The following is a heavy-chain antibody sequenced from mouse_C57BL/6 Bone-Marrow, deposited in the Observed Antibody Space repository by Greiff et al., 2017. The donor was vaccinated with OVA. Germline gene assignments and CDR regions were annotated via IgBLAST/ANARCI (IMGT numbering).Heavy chain of an antibody. CDR2: LYPGSGST. CDR1: GYTFTSYW. J-gene: IGHJ4*01. V-gene: IGHV1-55*01. CDR3: AREGVWLRRTGYYYAMDY. Sequence: QVQLQQHGAELVKPGASVKMSCKASGYTFTSYWITWVKQRPGQGLEWIGDLYPGSGSTTYNEKFKSKATLTVDTSSSTAYMQLSSLTSEDSAVYYCAREGVWLRRTGYYYAMDYWGQGTSVTVSS. D-gene: IGHD2-2*01.